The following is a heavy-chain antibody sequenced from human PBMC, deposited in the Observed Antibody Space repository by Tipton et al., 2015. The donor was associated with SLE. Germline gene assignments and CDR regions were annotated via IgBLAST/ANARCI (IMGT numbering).Heavy chain of an antibody. D-gene: IGHD6-19*01. J-gene: IGHJ6*02. CDR2: VFNAGAT. CDR3: ARAPTISVAGTTDPFGMDV. V-gene: IGHV3-53*01. CDR1: GFSVSSNY. Sequence: VQLVQSGGGLIQPGGSLRLSCAASGFSVSSNYVSWIRQAPGKGLEWVSVVFNAGATYYADSVKGRLTISRDNAKNTLYLQMRSLRVEDTGIYYCARAPTISVAGTTDPFGMDVWGPGTRVTVSS.